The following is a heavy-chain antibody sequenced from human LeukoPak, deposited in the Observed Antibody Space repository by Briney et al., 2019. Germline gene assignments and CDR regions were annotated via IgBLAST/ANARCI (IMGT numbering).Heavy chain of an antibody. V-gene: IGHV1-69*13. CDR1: GGTFGSYA. J-gene: IGHJ6*03. CDR2: IIPIFGTA. Sequence: SVKVSCKASGGTFGSYAISWVRQAPGQGLEWMGGIIPIFGTANYAQKFQGRVTITADESTSTAYMELSSLRSEDTAVYYCARRGYCSGGSCYGRRSFYYYMDVWGKGTTVTVSS. CDR3: ARRGYCSGGSCYGRRSFYYYMDV. D-gene: IGHD2-15*01.